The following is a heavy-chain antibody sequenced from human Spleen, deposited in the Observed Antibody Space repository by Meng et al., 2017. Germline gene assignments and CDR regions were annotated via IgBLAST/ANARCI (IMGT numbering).Heavy chain of an antibody. CDR3: ARIPRIAAAGTVFFYYYYGMDV. Sequence: SGPTLVKPTQTLTLTCTFSGFSLSTSGVGVGWIRQPPGKALEWLAHIFSNDEKSYSTSLKSRLTISKDTSKSQVVLTMTNMDPVDTATYYCARIPRIAAAGTVFFYYYYGMDVWGQGTTVTVSS. J-gene: IGHJ6*02. D-gene: IGHD6-13*01. CDR2: IFSNDEK. CDR1: GFSLSTSGVG. V-gene: IGHV2-26*01.